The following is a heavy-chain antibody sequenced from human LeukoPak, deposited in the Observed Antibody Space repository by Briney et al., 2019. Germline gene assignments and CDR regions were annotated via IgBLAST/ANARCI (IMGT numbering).Heavy chain of an antibody. J-gene: IGHJ4*02. Sequence: ASVKVSCKASGNTFSGHYMDWVRQAPGQGLEWMGRINLNTGGTNYAQKFQGRVTMTRDTSITPVYMELSRLRLDDTAVYYCAKLGFSEWFLEFWGQGALVTVSS. CDR2: INLNTGGT. CDR1: GNTFSGHY. V-gene: IGHV1-2*06. CDR3: AKLGFSEWFLEF. D-gene: IGHD3-3*01.